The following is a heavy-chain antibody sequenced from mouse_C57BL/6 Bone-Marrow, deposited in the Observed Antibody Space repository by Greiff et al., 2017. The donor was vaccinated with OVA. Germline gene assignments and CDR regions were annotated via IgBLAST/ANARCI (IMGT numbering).Heavy chain of an antibody. CDR2: IDPANGNT. D-gene: IGHD1-1*01. CDR3: AEIYYYGRGY. V-gene: IGHV14-3*01. Sequence: EVQLQQSVAELVRPGASVKLSCTASGFNIKNPYMHWVKQRPEQGLEWIGRIDPANGNTKYAPKFQGKATITADTSSNTAYLQLSSLTSEDTAIYYCAEIYYYGRGYWGQGTTLTVSS. CDR1: GFNIKNPY. J-gene: IGHJ2*01.